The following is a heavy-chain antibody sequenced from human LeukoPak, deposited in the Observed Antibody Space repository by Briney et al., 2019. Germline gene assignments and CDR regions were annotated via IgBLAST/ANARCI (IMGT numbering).Heavy chain of an antibody. V-gene: IGHV3-11*01. J-gene: IGHJ4*02. D-gene: IGHD5-12*01. CDR2: ISRTGDTI. Sequence: PGGSLRLSCAGSGFDSDNYAMSWVRQAPGKGLEWISYISRTGDTIYYADSVKGRFTISRDTAKNSLYLQMNSLRAEDTAVYYCARGSGYSGYVAYWGQGTLVTVSS. CDR1: GFDSDNYA. CDR3: ARGSGYSGYVAY.